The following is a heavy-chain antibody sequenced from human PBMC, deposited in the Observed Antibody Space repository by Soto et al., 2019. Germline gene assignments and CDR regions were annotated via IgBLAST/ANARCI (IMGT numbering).Heavy chain of an antibody. V-gene: IGHV4-59*01. D-gene: IGHD3-10*01. CDR2: IYYSGST. J-gene: IGHJ6*02. Sequence: ETRSLTWPFSDVYISSYYVILIRPPPGKGLECIGYIYYSGSTNYNPSLKSRVTISVDTSKNQFSLKLSSVTAADTAVYYCARDSPVTTWYGSGNYGYGMDVWGQGTTVTVS. CDR1: DVYISSYY. CDR3: ARDSPVTTWYGSGNYGYGMDV.